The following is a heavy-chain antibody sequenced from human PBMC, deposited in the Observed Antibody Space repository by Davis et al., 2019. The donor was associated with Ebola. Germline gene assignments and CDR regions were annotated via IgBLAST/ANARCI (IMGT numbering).Heavy chain of an antibody. CDR1: GFTFSSYA. D-gene: IGHD6-19*01. CDR2: ISYDGSNK. V-gene: IGHV3-30-3*01. Sequence: PGGSLRLSCAASGFTFSSYAMHWVRQAPGKGLEWVAVISYDGSNKYYADSVKGRFTISRDNSKNTLYLQMNSLRAEDTAVYYCARVRAVAGRAFDYWGQGTLVTVSS. CDR3: ARVRAVAGRAFDY. J-gene: IGHJ4*02.